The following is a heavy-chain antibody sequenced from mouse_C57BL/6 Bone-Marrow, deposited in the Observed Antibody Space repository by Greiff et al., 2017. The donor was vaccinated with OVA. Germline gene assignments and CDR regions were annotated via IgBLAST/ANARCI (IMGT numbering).Heavy chain of an antibody. V-gene: IGHV5-6*02. Sequence: EVMLVESGGDLVKPGGSLKLSCAASGFTFSSYGMSWVRQTPDKRLEWVATISSGGSYTYYPDSVKGRFTISRDNAKNTLYLQMSSLKSEDTAMYYGALYGSSPDYWGQGTTLTVSS. CDR2: ISSGGSYT. J-gene: IGHJ2*01. CDR1: GFTFSSYG. CDR3: ALYGSSPDY. D-gene: IGHD1-1*01.